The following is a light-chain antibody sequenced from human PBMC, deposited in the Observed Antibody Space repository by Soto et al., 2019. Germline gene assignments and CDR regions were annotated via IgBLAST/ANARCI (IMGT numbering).Light chain of an antibody. Sequence: DIQMTQSPSSVSASAVDRATITCLASQDIDSRLAWYQQKPGNAPNLLLYAASNLQSGVPSRFSGSGSGTDFTLTISSLQPEDFATYYCQQANSFPLTSGGGTKVEIK. CDR2: AAS. V-gene: IGKV1-12*01. J-gene: IGKJ4*01. CDR1: QDIDSR. CDR3: QQANSFPLT.